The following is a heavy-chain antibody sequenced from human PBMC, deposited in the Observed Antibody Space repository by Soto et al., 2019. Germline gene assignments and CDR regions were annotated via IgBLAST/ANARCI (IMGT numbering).Heavy chain of an antibody. J-gene: IGHJ6*02. D-gene: IGHD2-2*02. Sequence: SVKVSCKSPGGTFSSYAITFVRQAPGQGLGWMGGIIPIFGTANYAQKFQGRVTITADESTSTAYMELSRLRSEDTAVYYCARDPYMKRTHYYYDYGMDVWGQGTTVTGS. CDR1: GGTFSSYA. CDR2: IIPIFGTA. CDR3: ARDPYMKRTHYYYDYGMDV. V-gene: IGHV1-69*13.